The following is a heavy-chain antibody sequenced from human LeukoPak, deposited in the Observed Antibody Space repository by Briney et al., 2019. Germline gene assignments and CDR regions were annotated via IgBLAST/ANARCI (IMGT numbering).Heavy chain of an antibody. CDR1: GFTFSRYG. Sequence: PGGSLRLSCAASGFTFSRYGMYWVRQAPGKGLEWVAGISRDGSYKSYADSVKGRFTISRDNSKSTLSLQMNSLRGEDTAVYYCANGLKQLVPEFEYWGQGTLVTVSS. D-gene: IGHD6-13*01. CDR3: ANGLKQLVPEFEY. CDR2: ISRDGSYK. J-gene: IGHJ4*02. V-gene: IGHV3-30*18.